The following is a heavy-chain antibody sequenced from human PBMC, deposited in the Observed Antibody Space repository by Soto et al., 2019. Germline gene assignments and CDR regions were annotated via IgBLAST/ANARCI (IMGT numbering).Heavy chain of an antibody. J-gene: IGHJ5*02. V-gene: IGHV1-3*01. CDR1: GYTFTSYA. CDR2: INAGNGNT. CDR3: ARDLDWFDP. Sequence: QVQLVQSGAEVKKPGASVKGSCTASGYTFTSYAMHWVRQAPGQRLEWMGWINAGNGNTKSSQKFQGRVTITRDTSASTAYMELSSLRSEDTAVYYCARDLDWFDPWGQGTLVTVSS.